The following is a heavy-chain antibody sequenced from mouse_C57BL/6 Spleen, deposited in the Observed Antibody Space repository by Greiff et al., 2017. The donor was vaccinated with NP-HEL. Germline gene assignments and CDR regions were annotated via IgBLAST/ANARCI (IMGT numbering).Heavy chain of an antibody. CDR2: ISYDGSN. CDR1: GYSITSGYY. D-gene: IGHD2-5*01. CDR3: ARRQTLYSNSYYAMDY. Sequence: EVQLQQSGPGLVKPSQSLSLTCSVTGYSITSGYYWNWLRQFPGNKLEWMGYISYDGSNNYHPSLKNLISITRDTSKNQFFLKLNSVTTEDTATYYCARRQTLYSNSYYAMDYWGQGTSVTVSS. J-gene: IGHJ4*01. V-gene: IGHV3-6*01.